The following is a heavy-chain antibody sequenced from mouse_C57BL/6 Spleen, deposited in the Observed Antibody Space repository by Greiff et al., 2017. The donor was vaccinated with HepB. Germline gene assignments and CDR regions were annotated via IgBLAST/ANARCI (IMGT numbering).Heavy chain of an antibody. J-gene: IGHJ1*03. V-gene: IGHV1-7*01. Sequence: QVQLKQSGAELAKPGASVKLSCKASGYTFTSYWMHWVKQRPGQGLEWIGYINPSSGYTKYNQKFKDKATLTADKSSSTAYMQLSSLTYEDSAVYYCARKDYSKNWYFDVWGTGTTVTVSS. CDR3: ARKDYSKNWYFDV. CDR2: INPSSGYT. D-gene: IGHD2-5*01. CDR1: GYTFTSYW.